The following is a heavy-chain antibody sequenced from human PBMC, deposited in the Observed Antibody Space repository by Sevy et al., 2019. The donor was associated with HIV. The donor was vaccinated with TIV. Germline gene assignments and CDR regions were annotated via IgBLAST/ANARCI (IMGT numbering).Heavy chain of an antibody. Sequence: GGSLRLSCTASGFTFSSYAMHWVRQAPGKGLEWVAVISYDGSNKYYADSVKGRFTISRDNSKNTLYLQMNSLRAEDTAVYYCASQLNYFDYRGQGTLVTVSS. CDR3: ASQLNYFDY. J-gene: IGHJ4*02. CDR2: ISYDGSNK. CDR1: GFTFSSYA. V-gene: IGHV3-30-3*01.